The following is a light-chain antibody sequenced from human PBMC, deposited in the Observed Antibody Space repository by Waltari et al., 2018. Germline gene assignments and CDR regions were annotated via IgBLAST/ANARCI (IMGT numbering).Light chain of an antibody. J-gene: IGLJ2*01. V-gene: IGLV2-14*01. CDR3: SSYTTSGTFV. CDR1: SSDVGAYHY. CDR2: QGS. Sequence: QSALTQPASVSGSPGQSITIPCTGTSSDVGAYHYVSWYQPHPGKAPKIMIYQGSNRPSGVSNRLSGSKSGNTASLTISGLQAEDEGDYYCSSYTTSGTFVFGGGTKLTVL.